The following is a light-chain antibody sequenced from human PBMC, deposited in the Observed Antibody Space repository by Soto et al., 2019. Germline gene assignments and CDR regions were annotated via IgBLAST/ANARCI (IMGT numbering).Light chain of an antibody. V-gene: IGLV8-61*01. CDR3: VLYMGSGISV. J-gene: IGLJ1*01. Sequence: QTVVTQEPSFSVSPGGTVTLTCSLSSGSVSTNYYPSWYQQTPGQAPRTLIYSTNTRSSGVPGRFSGSVLGNKAALTITGAQADDEGDYYCVLYMGSGISVFGTGTKVTVL. CDR1: SGSVSTNYY. CDR2: STN.